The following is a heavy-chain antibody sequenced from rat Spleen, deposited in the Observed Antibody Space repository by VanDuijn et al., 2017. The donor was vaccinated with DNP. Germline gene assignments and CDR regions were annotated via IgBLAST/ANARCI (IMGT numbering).Heavy chain of an antibody. CDR3: TKDLQWYAMDA. V-gene: IGHV5-58*01. Sequence: EVRLVESGGGLVPPGRSLKLSCVASGFTFSSYWMFWIRQAPEKGLEWVASINPDGTNTYCQDSVKGRFTISRDNAENTVYLQMNSLRSEDTATYYCTKDLQWYAMDAWGQGTSVTVSS. CDR2: INPDGTNT. D-gene: IGHD1-1*01. J-gene: IGHJ4*01. CDR1: GFTFSSYW.